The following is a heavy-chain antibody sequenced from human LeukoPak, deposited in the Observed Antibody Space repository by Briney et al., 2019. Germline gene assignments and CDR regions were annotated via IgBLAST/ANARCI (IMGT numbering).Heavy chain of an antibody. CDR2: ISSSSSYI. D-gene: IGHD6-6*01. CDR1: GFTFSSYS. Sequence: GGSLRLSCAASGFTFSSYSMNWVRQAPGKGLGWVSSISSSSSYIYYADSVKGRFTISRDNAKNSLYLQMNSLRAEDTAVYYCASPSDSSSSGGMDVWGQGTTVTVSS. CDR3: ASPSDSSSSGGMDV. J-gene: IGHJ6*02. V-gene: IGHV3-21*01.